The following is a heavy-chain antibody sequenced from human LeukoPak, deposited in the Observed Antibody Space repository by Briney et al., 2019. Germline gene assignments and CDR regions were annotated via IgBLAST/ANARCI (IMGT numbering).Heavy chain of an antibody. D-gene: IGHD1-1*01. V-gene: IGHV1-2*02. CDR3: ARETDVDDVYGDAFDI. J-gene: IGHJ3*02. CDR2: INPNSGGT. CDR1: GYTFTGYY. Sequence: ASVKVSCKASGYTFTGYYIHWVRQAPGQGLEWMGWINPNSGGTNYAQKFQGRVTMTRDTSISTAYMELSRLRSDDTAVYYCARETDVDDVYGDAFDIWGQGTKVTVSS.